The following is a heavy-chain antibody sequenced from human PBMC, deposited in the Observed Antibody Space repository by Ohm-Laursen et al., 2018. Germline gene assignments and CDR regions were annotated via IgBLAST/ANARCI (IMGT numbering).Heavy chain of an antibody. D-gene: IGHD6-13*01. CDR3: VRHPGGSSWFSFPDY. CDR1: GDSISSGTYY. Sequence: PSETLSLTCTVSGDSISSGTYYWGWIRQPPGKGLEWIGNSYYSGNTYYKPSLKTRVTISIDTSKNQFSLRLTSVTAADTAIYYCVRHPGGSSWFSFPDYWGQGTLVTVFS. CDR2: SYYSGNT. J-gene: IGHJ4*02. V-gene: IGHV4-39*01.